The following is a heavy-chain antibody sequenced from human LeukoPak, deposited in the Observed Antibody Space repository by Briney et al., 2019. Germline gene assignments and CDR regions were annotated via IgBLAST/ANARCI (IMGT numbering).Heavy chain of an antibody. CDR1: GGTFSSYT. CDR2: IIPILGIA. J-gene: IGHJ6*02. V-gene: IGHV1-69*04. D-gene: IGHD3-22*01. CDR3: AREYYDSSGYYPVHYYCKDV. Sequence: ASVKVSCKASGGTFSSYTISWVRQAPGQGLEWMGRIIPILGIANYAQKFQGRVTITADKSTSTAYMELSSLRSEDTAVYYCAREYYDSSGYYPVHYYCKDVWGQGTTVTVSS.